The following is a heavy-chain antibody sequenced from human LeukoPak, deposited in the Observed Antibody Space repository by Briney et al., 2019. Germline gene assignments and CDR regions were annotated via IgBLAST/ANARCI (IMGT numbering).Heavy chain of an antibody. CDR3: ARHYSGSSSDAFDI. Sequence: ASVTVSCKASGYTFTSYGISGVRQAPGQGLEWMGWISAYNGNTNYAQKLQGRVTMTADTSTSTAYMELRSLRSDDTAVYYCARHYSGSSSDAFDIWGQGTMVTVSS. CDR1: GYTFTSYG. J-gene: IGHJ3*02. V-gene: IGHV1-18*01. CDR2: ISAYNGNT. D-gene: IGHD1-26*01.